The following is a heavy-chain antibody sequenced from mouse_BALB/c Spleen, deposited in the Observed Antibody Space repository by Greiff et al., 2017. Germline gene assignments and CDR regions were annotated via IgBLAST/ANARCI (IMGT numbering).Heavy chain of an antibody. CDR3: ARSRGGFAY. J-gene: IGHJ3*01. CDR1: GYNFTSYW. CDR2: IYPGSGST. Sequence: VQLQQPGAELVKPGTSVKLSCKASGYNFTSYWINWVKLRPGQGLEWIGDIYPGSGSTNYNEKFKSKATLTVDTSSSTAYMQLSSLASEDSALYYWARSRGGFAYWGQGTLVTVSA. V-gene: IGHV1-55*01.